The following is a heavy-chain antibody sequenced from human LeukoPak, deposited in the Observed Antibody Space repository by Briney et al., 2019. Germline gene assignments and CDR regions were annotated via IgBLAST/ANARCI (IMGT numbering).Heavy chain of an antibody. CDR3: ARINYYGSGLDL. V-gene: IGHV4-30-2*06. D-gene: IGHD3-10*01. CDR1: GASITTGAYY. Sequence: SETLSLTCTVSGASITTGAYYWTYIRQSPGKDLEWIGYIYHGGSTYYNPSLKSRVTISIDRPKNQFSLRLTSVTAADTAAYYCARINYYGSGLDLWGQGALVTVSS. J-gene: IGHJ5*02. CDR2: IYHGGST.